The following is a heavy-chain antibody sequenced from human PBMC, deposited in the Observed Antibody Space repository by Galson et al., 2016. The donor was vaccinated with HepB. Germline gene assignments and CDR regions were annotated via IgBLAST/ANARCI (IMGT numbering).Heavy chain of an antibody. V-gene: IGHV3-23*01. CDR3: AGGYSGRKGASDI. CDR2: ISGSGGNT. D-gene: IGHD1-26*01. CDR1: GFTFTSFA. J-gene: IGHJ3*02. Sequence: SLRLSCAASGFTFTSFAMSWFRQAPGKGLEWVSGISGSGGNTYFADSVKGRFTISRDNSKNTVDLQMNRVRAEDTAVYYCAGGYSGRKGASDIWGQGTMVTVSS.